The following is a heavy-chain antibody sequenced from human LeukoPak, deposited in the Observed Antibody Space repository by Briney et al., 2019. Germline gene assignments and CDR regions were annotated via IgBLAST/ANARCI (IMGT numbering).Heavy chain of an antibody. V-gene: IGHV3-74*01. CDR3: ARDAPDNIALDY. J-gene: IGHJ4*02. Sequence: GGSLRLSCAASGFTFVSYWMHWVRQAPGKGLVWVSRINGYGSSTDFADSVKGRFTISRDNAKNTLYLQMNSLRAEDTAVYYCARDAPDNIALDYWGQGTLVTVSS. CDR1: GFTFVSYW. D-gene: IGHD5-12*01. CDR2: INGYGSST.